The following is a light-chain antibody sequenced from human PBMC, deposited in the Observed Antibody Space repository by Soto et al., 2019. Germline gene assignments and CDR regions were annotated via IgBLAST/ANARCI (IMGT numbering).Light chain of an antibody. CDR3: QQYGSSPGLT. Sequence: EIVLTQSPGTLSLSPGERATLSCRASQSVSSSYLAWYQQKPGQAPRLLIYVASSRATGIPDRFSGSGSGTDFTLTISRLEPEDFAVYYCQQYGSSPGLTFGGGTKVEIK. CDR2: VAS. V-gene: IGKV3-20*01. J-gene: IGKJ4*01. CDR1: QSVSSSY.